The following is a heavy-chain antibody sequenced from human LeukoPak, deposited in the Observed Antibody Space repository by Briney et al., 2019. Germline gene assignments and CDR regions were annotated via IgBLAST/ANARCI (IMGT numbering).Heavy chain of an antibody. Sequence: SETLSLTCAVYGGSFSGYYWSWIRQPPGKGLEWIGEINHSGSTNHNPSLKSRVTISVDTSKNQFSLKLSSVTAADTAVYYCARGVAARYWGQGTLVTVSS. D-gene: IGHD6-6*01. J-gene: IGHJ4*02. CDR2: INHSGST. CDR3: ARGVAARY. CDR1: GGSFSGYY. V-gene: IGHV4-34*01.